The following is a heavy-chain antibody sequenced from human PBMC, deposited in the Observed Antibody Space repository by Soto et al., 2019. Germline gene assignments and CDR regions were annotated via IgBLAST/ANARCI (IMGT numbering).Heavy chain of an antibody. J-gene: IGHJ4*02. V-gene: IGHV1-46*01. CDR2: LNPSGGST. CDR1: GYTFISYS. D-gene: IGHD2-2*01. CDR3: ARSSTRTKTFDY. Sequence: QVQLVQSGAEVKKPGASVKVFCKASGYTFISYSMHWVRQAPGQRLEWMGTLNPSGGSTKYSHKFQGRVTMTRDTSTRTVYMEVTSLTSEDTAVYFCARSSTRTKTFDYWGQGTLVTVSS.